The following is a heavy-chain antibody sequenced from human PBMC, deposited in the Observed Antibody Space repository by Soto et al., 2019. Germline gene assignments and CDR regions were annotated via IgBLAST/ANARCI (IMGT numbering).Heavy chain of an antibody. CDR1: GYTFTGYH. CDR3: ARGGPVGYYDSRGYSGFDY. J-gene: IGHJ4*02. D-gene: IGHD3-22*01. CDR2: INPNSGGT. V-gene: IGHV1-2*02. Sequence: ASVKVSCKASGYTFTGYHIHWVRQAPGQGLEWMGWINPNSGGTNYAQKFQGRVTMTRDTSISTAYMELSRLRSDDTAVYYCARGGPVGYYDSRGYSGFDYWGQGAMVTVSS.